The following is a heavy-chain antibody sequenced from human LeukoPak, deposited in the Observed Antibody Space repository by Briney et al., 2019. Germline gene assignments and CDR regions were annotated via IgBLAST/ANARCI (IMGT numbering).Heavy chain of an antibody. CDR2: LYSGGST. CDR1: GFTVSSNY. D-gene: IGHD5-24*01. CDR3: AKRGRDGYNYDF. Sequence: GGSLRLSCVVSGFTVSSNYMSWVRQAPGKGLEWVSVLYSGGSTYYADSVKGRFTISRDNSKNTLYLQMNSLRAEDTAVYYCAKRGRDGYNYDFWGQGTLVTVSS. J-gene: IGHJ4*02. V-gene: IGHV3-53*01.